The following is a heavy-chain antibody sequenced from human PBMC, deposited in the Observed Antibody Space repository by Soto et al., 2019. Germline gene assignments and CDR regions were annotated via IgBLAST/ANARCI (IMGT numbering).Heavy chain of an antibody. J-gene: IGHJ5*02. CDR2: LIPIFGTA. CDR1: GGTFSSYA. CDR3: ARRSSSTGRSNWFDP. V-gene: IGHV1-69*01. Sequence: QVQLVQSGAEVKKPGSSVKVSCKASGGTFSSYAISWVRQAPGQGLEWMGGLIPIFGTANSAQKFQGRVTITADESTSTAYMGLSSMRSEDTAVYYCARRSSSTGRSNWFDPWGQGTLVTVSS. D-gene: IGHD6-6*01.